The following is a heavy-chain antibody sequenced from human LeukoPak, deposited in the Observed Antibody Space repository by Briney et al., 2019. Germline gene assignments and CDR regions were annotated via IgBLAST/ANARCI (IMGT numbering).Heavy chain of an antibody. Sequence: SETLSLTCTVSGGSISSYYWSWIRQPPGKGLEWIGYIYTSGSTNYNPSLKSRDTISVDTSKNQFSLKLSSVTAADTVVYYCARHVVVEGYCSSTSCYTGWFDPWGQGTLVTVSS. J-gene: IGHJ5*01. V-gene: IGHV4-4*09. CDR1: GGSISSYY. CDR2: IYTSGST. D-gene: IGHD2-2*02. CDR3: ARHVVVEGYCSSTSCYTGWFDP.